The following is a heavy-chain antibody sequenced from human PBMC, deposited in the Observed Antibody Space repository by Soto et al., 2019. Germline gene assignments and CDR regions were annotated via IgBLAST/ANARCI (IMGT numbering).Heavy chain of an antibody. J-gene: IGHJ5*02. D-gene: IGHD2-15*01. Sequence: EVQLVESGGGLVKPGGSLRLSCAASGFTFSSYSMNWVRQAPGKVLEWVSSISSSSSYIYYADSVKGRFTISRDNAKNSLYLQMNSLRAEDTAVYYCARDGYCSCGSCYSGSHNWFDPWGQGTLVTVSS. CDR1: GFTFSSYS. CDR3: ARDGYCSCGSCYSGSHNWFDP. CDR2: ISSSSSYI. V-gene: IGHV3-21*01.